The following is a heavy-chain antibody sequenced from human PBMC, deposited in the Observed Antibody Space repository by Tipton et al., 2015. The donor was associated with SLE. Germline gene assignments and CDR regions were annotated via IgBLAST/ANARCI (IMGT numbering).Heavy chain of an antibody. V-gene: IGHV4-39*07. J-gene: IGHJ4*02. CDR3: AGGFYYGSGAFSDFEY. CDR1: GGSISSISSY. D-gene: IGHD3-10*01. CDR2: FYHTGNS. Sequence: TLSLTCTVSGGSISSISSYWGWVRQPPGKGLEWIGTFYHTGNSYYKPSLKSRVTISMDTSKRQFSLSLSSVTAADTAIYYCAGGFYYGSGAFSDFEYWGQGTLATVSS.